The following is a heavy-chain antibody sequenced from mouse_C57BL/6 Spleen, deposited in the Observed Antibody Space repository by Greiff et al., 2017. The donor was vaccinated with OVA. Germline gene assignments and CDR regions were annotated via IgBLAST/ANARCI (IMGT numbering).Heavy chain of an antibody. J-gene: IGHJ2*01. D-gene: IGHD2-2*01. CDR2: IYPGDGDT. CDR1: GYAFSSYW. CDR3: ARGDGYDGYYFDY. Sequence: VQLQQSGAELVKPGASVKISCKASGYAFSSYWMNWVKQRPGKGLEWIGQIYPGDGDTNYNGKFKGKATLTADKSSSTAYMQLSSLTSEDSAVYFCARGDGYDGYYFDYWGQGTTLTVSS. V-gene: IGHV1-80*01.